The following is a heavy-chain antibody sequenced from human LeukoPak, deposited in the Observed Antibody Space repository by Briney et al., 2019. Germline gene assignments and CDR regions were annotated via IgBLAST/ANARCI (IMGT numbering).Heavy chain of an antibody. CDR1: GXTFSSYG. CDR3: AIGYCSGASCYANWFDP. D-gene: IGHD2-15*01. V-gene: IGHV3-30*03. J-gene: IGHJ5*02. CDR2: ISYDGSNK. Sequence: GRSLRLSRAASGXTFSSYGLHWVRQAPGKGLEWVAIISYDGSNKYYVDSVKGRFTISRDNSKNTLYLQMNSLRAEDTAVYYCAIGYCSGASCYANWFDPWGQGTLVTVSS.